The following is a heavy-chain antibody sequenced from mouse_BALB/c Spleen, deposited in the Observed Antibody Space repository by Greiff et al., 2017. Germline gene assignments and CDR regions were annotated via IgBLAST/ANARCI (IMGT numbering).Heavy chain of an antibody. CDR2: ISSGSSTI. D-gene: IGHD1-1*01. V-gene: IGHV5-17*02. CDR1: GFTFSSFG. CDR3: ARKFYYGSRGDAMDY. Sequence: DVMLVESGGGLVQPGGSRKLSCAASGFTFSSFGMHWVRQAPEKGLEWVAYISSGSSTIYYADTVKGRFTISRDNPKNTLFLQMTSLRSEDTAMYYCARKFYYGSRGDAMDYWGQGTSVTVSS. J-gene: IGHJ4*01.